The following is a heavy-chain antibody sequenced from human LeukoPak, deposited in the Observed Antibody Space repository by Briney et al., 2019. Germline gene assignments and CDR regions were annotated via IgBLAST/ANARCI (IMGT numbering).Heavy chain of an antibody. CDR2: INHSGIT. Sequence: PSETLSLTCAVHGGSFTDYYWNWIRQPPGKGLEWIGEINHSGITHYNPSLKSRVTISADASKNQFSLKLNSVTAADTAVYYCARRAPSTWLHFSYYFDSWGQGTLVTVSS. CDR3: ARRAPSTWLHFSYYFDS. J-gene: IGHJ4*02. D-gene: IGHD5-24*01. CDR1: GGSFTDYY. V-gene: IGHV4-34*01.